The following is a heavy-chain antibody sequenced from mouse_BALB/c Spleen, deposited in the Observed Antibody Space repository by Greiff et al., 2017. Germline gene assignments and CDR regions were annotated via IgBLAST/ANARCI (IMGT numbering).Heavy chain of an antibody. D-gene: IGHD1-1*02. CDR1: GFTFSSYA. V-gene: IGHV5-6-5*01. CDR2: ISSGGST. Sequence: EVQVVESGGGLVKPGGSLKLSCAASGFTFSSYAMSWVRQTPEKRLEWVASISSGGSTYYPDSVKGRFTISRDNARNILYLQMSSLRSEDTAMYYCAREGGLDYWGQGTTLTVSS. J-gene: IGHJ2*01. CDR3: AREGGLDY.